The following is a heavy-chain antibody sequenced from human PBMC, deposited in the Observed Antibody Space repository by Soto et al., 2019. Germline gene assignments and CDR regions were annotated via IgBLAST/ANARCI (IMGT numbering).Heavy chain of an antibody. Sequence: ESGGGLVQPGGSLRLSCAASGFTASTKYMSWVRQAPGKGLEWVSVIYSGGSTFYADSVRGRFTISRDNSKNTVNLQMNSLRAEDTAVYYCARDPWAADYWGQGTLVTVSS. CDR1: GFTASTKY. J-gene: IGHJ4*02. CDR2: IYSGGST. D-gene: IGHD3-16*01. V-gene: IGHV3-66*01. CDR3: ARDPWAADY.